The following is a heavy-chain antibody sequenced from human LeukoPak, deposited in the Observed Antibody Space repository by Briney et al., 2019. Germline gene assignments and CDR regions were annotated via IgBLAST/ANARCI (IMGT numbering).Heavy chain of an antibody. CDR1: GFTFSSYW. CDR2: INSDGSST. J-gene: IGHJ3*02. Sequence: GGSLRLSCAASGFTFSSYWMHWVRQAPGKGLVWVSRINSDGSSTSYADSVRGRFTISRDNAKNSLYLQMNSLRAEDTAVYYCARRHDSSSAFDIWGQGTMVTVSS. CDR3: ARRHDSSSAFDI. D-gene: IGHD6-13*01. V-gene: IGHV3-74*01.